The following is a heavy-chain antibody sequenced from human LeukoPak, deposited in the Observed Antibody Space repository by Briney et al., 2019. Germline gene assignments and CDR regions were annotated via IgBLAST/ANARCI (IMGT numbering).Heavy chain of an antibody. J-gene: IGHJ6*02. CDR1: GGSISSYY. CDR3: ARVAYYYGMDV. Sequence: PSETLSLTCTVSGGSISSYYWSWIRQPPGKGLEWIGYIYYSGSTNYNPSLKSRVTISVDTSKNQFSLKLSSATAADTAVYYCARVAYYYGMDVWGQGTTVTVSS. V-gene: IGHV4-59*01. CDR2: IYYSGST.